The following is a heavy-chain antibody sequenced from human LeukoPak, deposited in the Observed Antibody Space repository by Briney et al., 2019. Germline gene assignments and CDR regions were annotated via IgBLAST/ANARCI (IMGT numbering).Heavy chain of an antibody. D-gene: IGHD4-17*01. V-gene: IGHV1-46*01. CDR2: INPSGGSS. J-gene: IGHJ4*02. CDR3: ARRNDYGDHYYFDY. Sequence: ASVKVSCKASGYTFTTYYMHWVRQAPGQGLEWMGIINPSGGSSSNAQKFRGRVNMTRDTSTSTVYMELSSLRSEDTAVYYCARRNDYGDHYYFDYWGQGTLVTVSS. CDR1: GYTFTTYY.